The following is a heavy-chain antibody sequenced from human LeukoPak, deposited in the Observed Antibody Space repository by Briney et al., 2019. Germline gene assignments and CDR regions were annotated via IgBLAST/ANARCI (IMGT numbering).Heavy chain of an antibody. V-gene: IGHV3-23*01. CDR1: GFTFSNYA. CDR2: LSAGGDFT. D-gene: IGHD5-24*01. Sequence: GGSLRLSCAASGFTFSNYAMYWVRQAPGKGLEWVSGLSAGGDFTYYADSVKGRFTISRDDSKNTLYMDMNSLRAEDTAVYYCAKRGNTISFFDPWGQGTLVTVSS. J-gene: IGHJ5*02. CDR3: AKRGNTISFFDP.